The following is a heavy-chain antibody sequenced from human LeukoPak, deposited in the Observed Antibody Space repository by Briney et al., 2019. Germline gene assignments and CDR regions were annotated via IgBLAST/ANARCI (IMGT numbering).Heavy chain of an antibody. CDR3: AKRNVLSGYDDPSTFDY. CDR2: IYSGGST. D-gene: IGHD5-12*01. J-gene: IGHJ4*02. CDR1: GFTVSSNY. V-gene: IGHV3-66*04. Sequence: GGSLRLSCAASGFTVSSNYMSWVRQAPGKGLEWVSVIYSGGSTYYADSVKGRFTISRDNSKNTLYLQMNSLRAEDTAVYYCAKRNVLSGYDDPSTFDYWGQGTLVTVSS.